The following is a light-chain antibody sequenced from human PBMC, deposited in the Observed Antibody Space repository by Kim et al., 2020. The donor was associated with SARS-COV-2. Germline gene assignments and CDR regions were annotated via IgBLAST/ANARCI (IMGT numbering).Light chain of an antibody. CDR2: DAS. J-gene: IGKJ1*01. Sequence: DIQMTQSPSSLSASVGDRVTITCRSSQDISNFLAWFQQKPGKVPKLLIYDASVLHSGVPSRFSGSGSGTDFTLTISNLQPEDVATYYCQRYNSAPWTFGQGTKVDIK. V-gene: IGKV1-27*01. CDR3: QRYNSAPWT. CDR1: QDISNF.